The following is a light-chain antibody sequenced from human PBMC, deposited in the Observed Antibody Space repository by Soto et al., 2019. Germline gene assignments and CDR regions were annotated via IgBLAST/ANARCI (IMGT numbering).Light chain of an antibody. J-gene: IGLJ1*01. Sequence: QSALIQPASVSGSPGQSITISCTGTSSDVGGYNYVSWYQQHPGKAPKLIIYEVSNRPSGVPNRFFGSKSGNTASLTISGLQAEDEAEYYCTSYTSSSTLDVFGTGTKLTVL. CDR1: SSDVGGYNY. CDR2: EVS. CDR3: TSYTSSSTLDV. V-gene: IGLV2-14*01.